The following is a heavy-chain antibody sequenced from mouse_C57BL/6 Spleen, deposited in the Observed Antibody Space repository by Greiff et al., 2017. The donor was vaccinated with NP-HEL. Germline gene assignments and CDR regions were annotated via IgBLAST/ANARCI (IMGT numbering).Heavy chain of an antibody. CDR1: GYTFTSYW. D-gene: IGHD3-3*01. V-gene: IGHV1-52*01. J-gene: IGHJ3*01. Sequence: QVQLQQPGAELVRPGSSVKLSCKASGYTFTSYWMHWVKQRPIQGLEWIGNIDPSDSETHYNQKFKGKATLTVDTSSSTAYMQLSSLTSEDSAVYFCARGDVWFAYWGQGTLVTVSA. CDR3: ARGDVWFAY. CDR2: IDPSDSET.